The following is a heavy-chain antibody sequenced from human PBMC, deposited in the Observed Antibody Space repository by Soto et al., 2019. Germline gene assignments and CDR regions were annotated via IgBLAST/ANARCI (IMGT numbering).Heavy chain of an antibody. V-gene: IGHV4-39*07. J-gene: IGHJ4*02. CDR2: LYSSGKT. CDR1: GGPDRSRRYY. CDR3: ARVIPRGYRPFDY. Sequence: RSETPSLRSTVPGGPDRSRRYYLAWIRQTPGKGLEWIGSLYSSGKTYRNPSLKSRVTMSDDTSKNQFSLKLSSVTAADTAVYYCARVIPRGYRPFDYWGQGTLVNGSS. D-gene: IGHD5-18*01.